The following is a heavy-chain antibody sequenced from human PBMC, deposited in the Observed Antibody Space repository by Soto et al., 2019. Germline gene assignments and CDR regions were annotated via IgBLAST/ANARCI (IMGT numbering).Heavy chain of an antibody. CDR1: GGSFSGYY. J-gene: IGHJ4*02. CDR3: ARWTYCGGDCYWLDF. D-gene: IGHD2-21*02. Sequence: SETLSLTCAVYGGSFSGYYWSWIRQPPGKGLEWIGEINHSGSTNYDPSLRSRVTISLNTSKNQFSLNLNSVTAADTAIYYCARWTYCGGDCYWLDFWGQGTLVTVSS. CDR2: INHSGST. V-gene: IGHV4-34*01.